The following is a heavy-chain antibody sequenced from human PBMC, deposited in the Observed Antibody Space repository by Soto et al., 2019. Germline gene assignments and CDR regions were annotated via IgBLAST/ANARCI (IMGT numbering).Heavy chain of an antibody. Sequence: SETLSLTCTVSGGSITTGGYYWSWIRQLPGKGLEWIGHRYYSESTYYNPSLKSRVSISLDTSKNQFSLKLSFVTAADTAMYYCARTKCSGGSCYSWSLDYWGQGTQVTVSS. V-gene: IGHV4-31*03. CDR2: RYYSEST. D-gene: IGHD2-15*01. CDR1: GGSITTGGYY. J-gene: IGHJ4*02. CDR3: ARTKCSGGSCYSWSLDY.